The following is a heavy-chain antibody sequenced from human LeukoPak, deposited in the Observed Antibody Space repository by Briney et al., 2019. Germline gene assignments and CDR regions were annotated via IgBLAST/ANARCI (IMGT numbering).Heavy chain of an antibody. CDR2: IIPIFDTA. Sequence: SVKVSCKASGGTFSSYAISWVQQAPGQGLEWMGRIIPIFDTANYAQKFQGRVTITADKSTSTAYMELSSLRSEDTAVYYCARVTVNHVSWFDPWGQGTLVTVSS. V-gene: IGHV1-69*06. D-gene: IGHD2-8*02. CDR1: GGTFSSYA. CDR3: ARVTVNHVSWFDP. J-gene: IGHJ5*02.